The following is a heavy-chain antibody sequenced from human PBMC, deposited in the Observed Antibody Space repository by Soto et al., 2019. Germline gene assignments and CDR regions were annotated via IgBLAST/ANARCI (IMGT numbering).Heavy chain of an antibody. CDR1: GFTFSNYA. Sequence: SGGSLRLSCEASGFTFSNYAMSWVRRAPGKGLEWVSEITGSGSRTFYADSVKGRFTISRDNSKNTLFLHMNSLRAGDTAVYYCAKDRFSGDRSSTLDFWGQGTLVTVSS. D-gene: IGHD2-21*02. CDR2: ITGSGSRT. J-gene: IGHJ4*02. CDR3: AKDRFSGDRSSTLDF. V-gene: IGHV3-23*01.